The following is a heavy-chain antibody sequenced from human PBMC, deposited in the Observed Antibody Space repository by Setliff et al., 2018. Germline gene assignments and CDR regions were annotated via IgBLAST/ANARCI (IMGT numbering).Heavy chain of an antibody. CDR3: ARATRDSDGWYYEYRWFDP. J-gene: IGHJ5*02. D-gene: IGHD6-19*01. CDR1: GYNFIGYY. CDR2: INPNTGDT. Sequence: ASVKVSCKASGYNFIGYYVHWVRQAPGQGFEWMGRINPNTGDTNYGQKFQGRVTMTRDTSINTAYMELSRLTCDDTAVYYCARATRDSDGWYYEYRWFDPWGQGTLVTVSS. V-gene: IGHV1-2*06.